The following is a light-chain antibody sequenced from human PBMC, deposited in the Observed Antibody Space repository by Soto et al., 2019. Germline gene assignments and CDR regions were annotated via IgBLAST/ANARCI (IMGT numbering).Light chain of an antibody. CDR1: QSLVHSDGNTY. J-gene: IGKJ1*01. Sequence: DIVVTQTPLSSPVTLGQPAAISCRSSQSLVHSDGNTYLSWLQQRPGQAPRLLLYKISNRVSGVTDRFRGSRAGTDFTLTISRVEVEDVGVYYCLQATKFPWTFGKGTKVDI. CDR2: KIS. CDR3: LQATKFPWT. V-gene: IGKV2-24*01.